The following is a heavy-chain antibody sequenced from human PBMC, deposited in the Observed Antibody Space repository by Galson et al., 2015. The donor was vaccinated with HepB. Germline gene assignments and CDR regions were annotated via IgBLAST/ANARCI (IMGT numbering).Heavy chain of an antibody. V-gene: IGHV3-49*03. D-gene: IGHD3-9*01. CDR2: IRSKAYGGTT. CDR1: GFTFGDYA. Sequence: SLRLSCAASGFTFGDYAMSWFRQAPGKRLEWVGFIRSKAYGGTTEYAASVKGRFTISRDDSKSIAYLQMNSLKTEDTAVYYCTRPRYFDWLDPYYYYGMDVWGQGTTVTVSS. CDR3: TRPRYFDWLDPYYYYGMDV. J-gene: IGHJ6*02.